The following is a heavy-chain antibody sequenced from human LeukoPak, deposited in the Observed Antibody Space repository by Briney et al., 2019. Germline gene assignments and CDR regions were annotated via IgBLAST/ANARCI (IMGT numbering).Heavy chain of an antibody. J-gene: IGHJ4*02. V-gene: IGHV3-23*01. CDR1: GFTFSSYA. CDR3: AKNPAYYYDSSGYYYIDY. D-gene: IGHD3-22*01. CDR2: ISGSGGST. Sequence: GGSLRLSCAAFGFTFSSYAMSWVRQAPGKGLEWVSAISGSGGSTYYADSVKGRFTISRDNSKNTLFLQMNSLRAEDTAIYYCAKNPAYYYDSSGYYYIDYWGQGTLVTVSS.